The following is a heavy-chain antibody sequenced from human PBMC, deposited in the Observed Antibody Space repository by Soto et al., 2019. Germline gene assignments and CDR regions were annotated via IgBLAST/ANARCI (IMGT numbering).Heavy chain of an antibody. D-gene: IGHD3-3*01. CDR1: GFTFSSYS. Sequence: GGSLRLSCAASGFTFSSYSMNWVRQAPGKGLEWVSSISSSSSYIYYADSVKGRFTISRDNAKNSLYLQMNSLRAEDTAVYYCARDYDFWSGYSQRGGVDYWGQGTLVTVSS. CDR2: ISSSSSYI. J-gene: IGHJ4*02. CDR3: ARDYDFWSGYSQRGGVDY. V-gene: IGHV3-21*01.